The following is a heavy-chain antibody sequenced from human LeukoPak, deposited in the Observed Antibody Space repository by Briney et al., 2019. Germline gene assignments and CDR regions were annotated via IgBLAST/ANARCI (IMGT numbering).Heavy chain of an antibody. V-gene: IGHV4-59*08. CDR2: IPYSGST. J-gene: IGHJ4*02. CDR1: GGSISSYY. Sequence: SETLSLTCTVSGGSISSYYWTWIRRPPGRGLEWIGYIPYSGSTTYNPSLRSRVTMSVDTSKNQISLKLTSVTAADTAVYYCARGTAAASGSLDYWGQGTLVTVSS. CDR3: ARGTAAASGSLDY. D-gene: IGHD1-14*01.